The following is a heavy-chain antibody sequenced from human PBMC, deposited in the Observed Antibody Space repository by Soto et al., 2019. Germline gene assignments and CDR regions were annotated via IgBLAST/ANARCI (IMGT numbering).Heavy chain of an antibody. CDR2: IKQDGSGK. J-gene: IGHJ4*02. D-gene: IGHD3-10*01. CDR1: GFTFSSYW. CDR3: AKDRETTMVGSYFDS. Sequence: LRLSCAASGFTFSSYWMSWVRQAPGKGLEWVANIKQDGSGKYYVDSVKGRFTISRDKSKNTLYLQMNSLRPEDTAVYYCAKDRETTMVGSYFDSWGQGTVVTVSS. V-gene: IGHV3-7*03.